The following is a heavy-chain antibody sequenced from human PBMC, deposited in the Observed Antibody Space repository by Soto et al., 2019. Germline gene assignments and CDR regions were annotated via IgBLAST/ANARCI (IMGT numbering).Heavy chain of an antibody. V-gene: IGHV3-30*18. CDR3: AKGSLGLGYSSSDAAYYYYGMDV. CDR1: GFTFSSYG. D-gene: IGHD6-6*01. Sequence: PGGSLRLSCAASGFTFSSYGMHWVRQAPGKGLEWVAVISYDGSNKYYADSVKGRFTISRDNSKNTLYLQMNSLRAEDTAVYYCAKGSLGLGYSSSDAAYYYYGMDVWGQGTTVTVSS. J-gene: IGHJ6*02. CDR2: ISYDGSNK.